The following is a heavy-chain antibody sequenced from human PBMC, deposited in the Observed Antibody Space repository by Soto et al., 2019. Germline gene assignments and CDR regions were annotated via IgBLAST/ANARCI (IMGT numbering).Heavy chain of an antibody. CDR1: GGAIMTGGYS. J-gene: IGHJ5*02. D-gene: IGHD4-17*01. CDR2: IYHSGST. Sequence: PSESLSQAWAVSGGAIMTGGYSWNWIRPPPGKGLEWIGYIYHSGSTYYNPSLKSRVTVSVDKSKNQFSLKLSSVTAADTAVYYCARDDLYGGWFDPWGQG. V-gene: IGHV4-30-2*01. CDR3: ARDDLYGGWFDP.